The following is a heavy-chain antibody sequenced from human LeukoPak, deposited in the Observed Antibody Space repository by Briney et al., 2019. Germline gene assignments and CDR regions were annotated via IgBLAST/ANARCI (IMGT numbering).Heavy chain of an antibody. V-gene: IGHV4-34*01. D-gene: IGHD2-2*01. CDR1: GGSFSGYS. CDR3: ARGVGRLRYCSSTSCSHDY. CDR2: INHSGST. J-gene: IGHJ4*02. Sequence: SETLSLTCAVYGGSFSGYSWSWIRQPPGKGLEWIGEINHSGSTTYNPSLKSRVTISVDTSKNQFSLKLSSVTAADTAVYYCARGVGRLRYCSSTSCSHDYWGQGTLVTVSS.